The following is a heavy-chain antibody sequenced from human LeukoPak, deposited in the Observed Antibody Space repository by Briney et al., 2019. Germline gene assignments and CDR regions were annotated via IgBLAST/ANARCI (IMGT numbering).Heavy chain of an antibody. CDR3: AAELEVKWGKYAFDL. CDR2: INNGGITY. D-gene: IGHD2-21*01. Sequence: AGGSLRLSCAAWGFTFRKYWRHGVRHAPGKGLVGVSGINNGGITYNYGDPVRGRFTISRDNAKITLYLQMNSLRAEDTAVYYCAAELEVKWGKYAFDLWGQGTMVTVSS. V-gene: IGHV3-74*01. J-gene: IGHJ3*01. CDR1: GFTFRKYW.